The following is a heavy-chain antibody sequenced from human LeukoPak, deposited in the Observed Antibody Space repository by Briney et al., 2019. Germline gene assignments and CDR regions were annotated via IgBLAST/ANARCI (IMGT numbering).Heavy chain of an antibody. J-gene: IGHJ5*02. CDR3: ARVAGYSSSRGGFDP. D-gene: IGHD6-13*01. CDR1: GFTFSSYW. CDR2: IKQDGSEK. V-gene: IGHV3-7*01. Sequence: PGGSLRLSCAASGFTFSSYWMSWVRQAPGKGLEWVANIKQDGSEKYYVDSVKGRFTISRDNAKNSLYLQMNSLRAEDTAVYYCARVAGYSSSRGGFDPWGQGTLVTVSS.